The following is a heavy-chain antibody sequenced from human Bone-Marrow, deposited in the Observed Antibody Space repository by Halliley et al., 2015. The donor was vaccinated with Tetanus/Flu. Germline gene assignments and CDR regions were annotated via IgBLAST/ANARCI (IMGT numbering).Heavy chain of an antibody. D-gene: IGHD3-9*01. J-gene: IGHJ3*01. CDR3: ARTINVPDPFDV. CDR2: VSYDGTNK. Sequence: REWVSGVSYDGTNKYYADSVKGRFSISRDNSKNTLYLQMNSLRGADTSVYYCARTINVPDPFDVWGQGTMVSVSS. V-gene: IGHV3-30-3*01.